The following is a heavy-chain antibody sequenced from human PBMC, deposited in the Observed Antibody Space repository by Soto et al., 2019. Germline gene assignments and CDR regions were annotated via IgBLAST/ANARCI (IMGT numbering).Heavy chain of an antibody. Sequence: GGTLRLFCAASGFTFSSYSMNWVRQAPGKGLEWVSSISSSSSYIYYADSVKGRFTISRDNAKNSLYLQMNSLRAEDTAVYYCAGDSGWLKSWRDAFDIWGQGTMVTVSS. CDR2: ISSSSSYI. J-gene: IGHJ3*02. D-gene: IGHD3-10*01. V-gene: IGHV3-21*01. CDR3: AGDSGWLKSWRDAFDI. CDR1: GFTFSSYS.